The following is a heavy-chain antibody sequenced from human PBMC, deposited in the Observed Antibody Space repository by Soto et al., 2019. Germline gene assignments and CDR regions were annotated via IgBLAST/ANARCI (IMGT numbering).Heavy chain of an antibody. V-gene: IGHV3-15*01. CDR3: TTDRPPPHARITGTTGDY. CDR1: GFTFSNAW. CDR2: IKSKTDGGTT. Sequence: GGSLRLSCAASGFTFSNAWMSWVRQAPGKGLEWVGRIKSKTDGGTTDYAAPVKGRFTISRDDSKNTLYLQMNSLKTEDTAVYYCTTDRPPPHARITGTTGDYWGQGTLVTVSS. D-gene: IGHD1-7*01. J-gene: IGHJ4*02.